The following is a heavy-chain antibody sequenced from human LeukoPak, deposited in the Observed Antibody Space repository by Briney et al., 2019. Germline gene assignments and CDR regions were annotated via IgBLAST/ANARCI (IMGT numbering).Heavy chain of an antibody. CDR2: ISGSGSNT. V-gene: IGHV3-23*01. CDR3: AKETGYNYCDYGDY. D-gene: IGHD1-14*01. J-gene: IGHJ1*01. CDR1: GFTFSSYD. Sequence: GGSLRLSCAASGFTFSSYDMSWVRQAPGKGLEWVSGISGSGSNTYYADSVKGRFTISRDNSKNTLYLQMNSLRAEDTAVYYCAKETGYNYCDYGDYWGQGTLVTVSS.